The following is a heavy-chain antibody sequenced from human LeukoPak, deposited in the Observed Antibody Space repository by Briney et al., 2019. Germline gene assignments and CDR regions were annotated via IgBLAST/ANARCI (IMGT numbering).Heavy chain of an antibody. V-gene: IGHV1-2*02. D-gene: IGHD1-1*01. J-gene: IGHJ4*02. CDR2: INPNSGAT. Sequence: VASVKVSCKTSGYTFTGYYIHWVRQARGQGLEWMGWINPNSGATKYKQEFQGRVTMTRDTSITTAYLELSRLRSDDTAVYYCASDRSPNGGGNFDYWGQRTLVTVSS. CDR1: GYTFTGYY. CDR3: ASDRSPNGGGNFDY.